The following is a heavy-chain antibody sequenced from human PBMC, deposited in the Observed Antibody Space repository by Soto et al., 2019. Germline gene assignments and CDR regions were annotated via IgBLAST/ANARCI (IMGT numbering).Heavy chain of an antibody. CDR1: GFSLTSRPVG. V-gene: IGHV2-5*02. Sequence: QITLKESGPALMEPTQTLALTCTFSGFSLTSRPVGLGCLRQPPGKALEWLALIYWDDDKRYNPSMKSRLSSITYPSKNQVVLTMTNMDPVDTATYYCANRRDYDVNWNEGYFDYWGPGTLVTVSS. CDR2: IYWDDDK. CDR3: ANRRDYDVNWNEGYFDY. D-gene: IGHD1-1*01. J-gene: IGHJ4*02.